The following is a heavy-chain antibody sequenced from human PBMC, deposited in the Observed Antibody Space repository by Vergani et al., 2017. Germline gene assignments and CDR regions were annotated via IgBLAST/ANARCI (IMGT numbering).Heavy chain of an antibody. CDR2: INHSGST. CDR3: ARALRYCTNGVCYSRAHFDY. V-gene: IGHV4-34*01. J-gene: IGHJ4*02. CDR1: GGSFSGYY. Sequence: QVQLQQWGAGLLKPSETLSLTCAVYGGSFSGYYWSWIRQPPGKGLEWIGEINHSGSTNYNPSLKSRVTISVDTSKNQVSLKLSSVTAADTAVYYCARALRYCTNGVCYSRAHFDYWGQGTLVTVSS. D-gene: IGHD2-8*01.